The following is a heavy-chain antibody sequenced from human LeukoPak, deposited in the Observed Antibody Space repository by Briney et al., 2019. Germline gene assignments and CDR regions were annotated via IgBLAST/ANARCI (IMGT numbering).Heavy chain of an antibody. J-gene: IGHJ5*02. CDR1: GYSFTSYW. CDR2: IYPGDSDT. CDR3: ARREGAMAREGRGYFDWLFPEDWFDP. V-gene: IGHV5-51*01. D-gene: IGHD3-9*01. Sequence: GESLKISCKGSGYSFTSYWIGWVRQMPGKGLEWMGIIYPGDSDTRYSPSFQGQVTISADKSISTAYLQWSSLKASDTAMYYCARREGAMAREGRGYFDWLFPEDWFDPWGQGTLVTVSS.